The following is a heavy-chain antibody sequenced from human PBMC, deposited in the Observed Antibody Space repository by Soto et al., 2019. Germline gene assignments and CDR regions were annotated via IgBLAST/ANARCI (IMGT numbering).Heavy chain of an antibody. CDR1: GGSFSGYY. D-gene: IGHD3-3*01. V-gene: IGHV4-34*01. J-gene: IGHJ6*02. CDR2: INHSGST. CDR3: ARVKATIFGVANYYYYGMDV. Sequence: SETLSLTCSVYGGSFSGYYWSWIRQPPGKGLEWIGEINHSGSTNYNPSLKSRVTISVDTSKNQFSLKLSSVTAADTAVYYCARVKATIFGVANYYYYGMDVWGQGTTVTVSS.